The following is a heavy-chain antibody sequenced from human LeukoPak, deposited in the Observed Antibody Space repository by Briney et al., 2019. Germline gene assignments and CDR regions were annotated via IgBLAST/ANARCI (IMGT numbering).Heavy chain of an antibody. Sequence: GGSLRLSCAASGFTVSSNYMSWVRQAPGKGLEWVSVIYSGGSTYYADSVKGRFTISRDNSKNTLYLQMNSLRAEDTAVYYCASIVVVPPLYKYYYYMDVWGKGTTVTVSS. V-gene: IGHV3-53*01. CDR3: ASIVVVPPLYKYYYYMDV. D-gene: IGHD2-2*01. J-gene: IGHJ6*03. CDR1: GFTVSSNY. CDR2: IYSGGST.